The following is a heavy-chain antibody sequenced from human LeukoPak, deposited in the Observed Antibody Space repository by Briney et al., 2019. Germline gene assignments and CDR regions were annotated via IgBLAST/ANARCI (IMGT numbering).Heavy chain of an antibody. CDR1: GFTFSSYW. CDR2: IKQDGSEK. CDR3: ARARLPHNFDY. Sequence: GGSLRLSCAASGFTFSSYWMSWVRQAPGKGLEWVANIKQDGSEKYYVDSVKGRFTVSRDNAKNSLYLQMNSLRAEDTAVYYCARARLPHNFDYWGQGTLVTVSS. V-gene: IGHV3-7*01. D-gene: IGHD2-15*01. J-gene: IGHJ4*02.